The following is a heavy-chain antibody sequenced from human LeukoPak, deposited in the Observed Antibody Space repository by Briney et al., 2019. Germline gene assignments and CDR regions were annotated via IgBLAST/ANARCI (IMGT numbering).Heavy chain of an antibody. CDR1: GGSISSYY. J-gene: IGHJ4*02. CDR2: IYYSGST. D-gene: IGHD5-18*01. V-gene: IGHV4-59*08. CDR3: ARHRGYSYGSNGKFDY. Sequence: PETLSLTCTVSGGSISSYYWSWIRQPPGKGLEWIGYIYYSGSTNYNPSLKSRVTISVDTSKNQFSLKLSSVTAADTAVYYCARHRGYSYGSNGKFDYWGQGTLVTVSS.